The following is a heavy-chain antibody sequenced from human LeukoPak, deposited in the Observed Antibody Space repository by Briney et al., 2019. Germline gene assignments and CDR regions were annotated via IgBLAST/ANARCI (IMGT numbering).Heavy chain of an antibody. CDR2: ISAYNGKT. CDR1: GYTFSNYG. CDR3: AISVDIVATIL. V-gene: IGHV1-18*01. Sequence: ASVKVSCKASGYTFSNYGITWVRQAPGQGLEWMGWISAYNGKTNYAQKLQGRVTMTTDTSTNTAYMELRSLRSDDTAVYYCAISVDIVATILWGQGTLVTVSS. J-gene: IGHJ4*02. D-gene: IGHD5-12*01.